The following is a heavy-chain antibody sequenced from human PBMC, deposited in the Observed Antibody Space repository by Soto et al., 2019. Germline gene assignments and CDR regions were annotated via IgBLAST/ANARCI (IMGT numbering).Heavy chain of an antibody. V-gene: IGHV1-69*10. CDR1: GGTFSSYA. Sequence: ASVKVSCKASGGTFSSYAISWVRQAPGQGLEWMGGIIPILGIANYAQKFQGRVTITADKSTSTAYMELSSLRSEDTAVYYCARVGSYSGSRAEYFQHWGQGTLVTVSS. D-gene: IGHD1-26*01. CDR3: ARVGSYSGSRAEYFQH. J-gene: IGHJ1*01. CDR2: IIPILGIA.